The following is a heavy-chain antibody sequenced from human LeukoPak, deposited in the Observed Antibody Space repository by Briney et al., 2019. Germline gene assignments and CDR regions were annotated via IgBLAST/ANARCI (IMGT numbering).Heavy chain of an antibody. J-gene: IGHJ4*02. CDR3: AKDHYGSGSYADY. CDR1: GFTFDDYA. Sequence: GGSLRLSCAASGFTFDDYAMHWVRQAPGKGLEWVSLISWDGGSTYYADSVKGRFTISRDNSKDSLYLQMNSLRAEDTALYYCAKDHYGSGSYADYWGQGTLVTVSS. V-gene: IGHV3-43D*03. D-gene: IGHD3-10*01. CDR2: ISWDGGST.